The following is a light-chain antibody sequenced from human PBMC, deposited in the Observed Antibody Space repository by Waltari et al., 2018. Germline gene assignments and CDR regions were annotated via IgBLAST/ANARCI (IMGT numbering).Light chain of an antibody. CDR1: QSVSSSY. V-gene: IGKV3-20*01. CDR2: VTS. Sequence: EIVLTQSPGTLSLPPGERATLSCRASQSVSSSYLAWLQQKPGQAPRLLIYVTSSRAPGIPDRFSGSGSGTDFTLTISRLEPEDFAVYHCHQYGSSPRITFGGGTKVEIK. CDR3: HQYGSSPRIT. J-gene: IGKJ4*01.